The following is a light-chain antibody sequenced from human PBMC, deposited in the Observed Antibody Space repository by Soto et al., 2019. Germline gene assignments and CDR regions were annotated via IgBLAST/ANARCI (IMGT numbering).Light chain of an antibody. CDR1: QSVLYSSNNKNY. CDR2: WAS. Sequence: DIVMTQSPDSLAVSLGERVTINCKSSQSVLYSSNNKNYLAWYQQKPGQPPKLLIYWASTRESGVPDRFSGSRSGTDFTLTISSLQAEDVAVYYCQQYYSTPLTFGGGTKVEIK. CDR3: QQYYSTPLT. V-gene: IGKV4-1*01. J-gene: IGKJ4*01.